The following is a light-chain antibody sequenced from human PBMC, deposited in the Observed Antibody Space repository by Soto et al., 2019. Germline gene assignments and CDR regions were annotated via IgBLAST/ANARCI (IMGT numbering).Light chain of an antibody. CDR3: QQYGVSPT. V-gene: IGKV3-20*01. Sequence: IVLTQSPATLSVSPGERATLSCTASQTVNYNLAWYQLKPGQPPRLLIYGGSIRATGIPDRFSGSGSGTDFTLTITRLEPEDVAIYYCQQYGVSPTFGQGTKVDIK. J-gene: IGKJ1*01. CDR1: QTVNYN. CDR2: GGS.